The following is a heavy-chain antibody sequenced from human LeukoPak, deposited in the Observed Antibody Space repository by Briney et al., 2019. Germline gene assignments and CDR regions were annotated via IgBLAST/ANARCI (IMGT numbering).Heavy chain of an antibody. J-gene: IGHJ3*02. CDR1: GFTFSSYG. CDR2: IRYDGSNK. CDR3: AKVAFGVAMSHAFDI. D-gene: IGHD3-3*01. Sequence: GGSLRLSCAASGFTFSSYGMHWVRQAPGKGLEWVAFIRYDGSNKYYADSVKGRFPISRDNSKNTLYLQMNSLRAEDTAVYYCAKVAFGVAMSHAFDIWGQGTMVTVSS. V-gene: IGHV3-30*02.